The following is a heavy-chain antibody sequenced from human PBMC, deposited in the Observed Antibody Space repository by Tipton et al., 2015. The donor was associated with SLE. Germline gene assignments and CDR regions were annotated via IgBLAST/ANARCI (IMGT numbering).Heavy chain of an antibody. V-gene: IGHV3-7*01. CDR3: AGQGESDAYFDY. D-gene: IGHD3-10*01. J-gene: IGHJ4*02. Sequence: SSGSYYWSWVRQAPGKGPEWVANIKQDGSERYYVDSVKGRFTISRDNAKNSLYLQMNSLRPEDTAVYYCAGQGESDAYFDYWGQGTLVTVSS. CDR2: IKQDGSER. CDR1: SSGSYY.